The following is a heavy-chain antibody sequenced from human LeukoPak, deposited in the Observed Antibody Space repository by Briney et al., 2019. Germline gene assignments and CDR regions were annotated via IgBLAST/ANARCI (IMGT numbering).Heavy chain of an antibody. CDR1: GYTLTELS. CDR2: FDPEDGET. CDR3: ATAPKDYYYYYGMDV. V-gene: IGHV1-24*01. Sequence: ASVKVSCKVSGYTLTELSMHWVRQAPGKGLEWMGGFDPEDGETIYAQKFQGRVTMTEDTSTDTAYMELSSPRSEDTAVYYCATAPKDYYYYYGMDVWGQGTTVTVSS. J-gene: IGHJ6*02.